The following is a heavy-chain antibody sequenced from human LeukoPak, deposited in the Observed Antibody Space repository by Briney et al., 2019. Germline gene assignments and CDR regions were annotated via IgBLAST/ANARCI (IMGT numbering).Heavy chain of an antibody. D-gene: IGHD3-10*01. CDR2: ISYDGSNK. V-gene: IGHV3-30*04. Sequence: GRSLRLSCAASGFTFSSYAMHWVRQAPGKGLEWVAVISYDGSNKYYADSVKGRFTISRDNSKNTLYLQMNSLRAEDTAVYYCAREGPLWFGELFDYYYYYGMDVWGQGTTVTVSS. CDR3: AREGPLWFGELFDYYYYYGMDV. CDR1: GFTFSSYA. J-gene: IGHJ6*02.